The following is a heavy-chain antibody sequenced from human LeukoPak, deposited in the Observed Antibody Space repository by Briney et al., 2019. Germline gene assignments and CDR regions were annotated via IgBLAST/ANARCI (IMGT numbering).Heavy chain of an antibody. CDR2: INPSGGNT. CDR1: GYTFTSYY. V-gene: IGHV1-46*01. Sequence: ASVKVSCKASGYTFTSYYMHWVRQAPGQGLEWMGMINPSGGNTNYAQKFQGRVTMTRDTSTSTLYMELSSLRSEDTAVYYCARRAKGPWISDAFDIWGQGTMVTVSS. J-gene: IGHJ3*02. CDR3: ARRAKGPWISDAFDI. D-gene: IGHD2-2*03.